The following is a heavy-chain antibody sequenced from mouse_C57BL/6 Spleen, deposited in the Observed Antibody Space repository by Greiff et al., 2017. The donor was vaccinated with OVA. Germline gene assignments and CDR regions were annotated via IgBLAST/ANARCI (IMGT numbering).Heavy chain of an antibody. V-gene: IGHV1-22*01. J-gene: IGHJ3*01. CDR1: GYTFTDYN. CDR2: INPNNGGT. D-gene: IGHD1-1*01. CDR3: APFTTVVTRGFAY. Sequence: EVQLQQSGPELVKPGASVKMSCKASGYTFTDYNMHWVKQSHGKSLEWIGYINPNNGGTSYNQKFKGKATLTVNKSSSTAYMELRSLTSEDSAVYYCAPFTTVVTRGFAYWGQGTLVTVSA.